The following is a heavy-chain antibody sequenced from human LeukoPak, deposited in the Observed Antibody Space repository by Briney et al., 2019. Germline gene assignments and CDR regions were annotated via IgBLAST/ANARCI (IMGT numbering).Heavy chain of an antibody. J-gene: IGHJ6*02. CDR1: GFTFSSYG. Sequence: PGGSLRLSCAASGFTFSSYGMHWVRQAPGKGLEWVAVISYDGSNKYYADSVKGRFTISRDNSKNTLYLQMNSLRAEDTAVYYCAREMGIVGATRNYYGMDVWGQGTTVTVSS. CDR3: AREMGIVGATRNYYGMDV. CDR2: ISYDGSNK. V-gene: IGHV3-30*03. D-gene: IGHD1-26*01.